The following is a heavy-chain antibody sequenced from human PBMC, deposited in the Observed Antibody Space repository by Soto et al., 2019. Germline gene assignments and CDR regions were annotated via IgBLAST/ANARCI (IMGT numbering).Heavy chain of an antibody. CDR2: ISSSSSNI. V-gene: IGHV3-48*01. D-gene: IGHD2-15*01. Sequence: EVQLVESGGGLVQPGGSLRLSCAASGFTFSSYSMNWVRQAPGKGLEWVSYISSSSSNIYYADSVKGRFTISRDNAKNALYLQKNSLRAEDTAVYYCARDTRVGYCSGVSCLGDDYWGQGTLVTVSS. CDR3: ARDTRVGYCSGVSCLGDDY. CDR1: GFTFSSYS. J-gene: IGHJ4*02.